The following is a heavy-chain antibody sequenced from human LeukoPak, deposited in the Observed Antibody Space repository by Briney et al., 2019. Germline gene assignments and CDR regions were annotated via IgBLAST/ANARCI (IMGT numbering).Heavy chain of an antibody. V-gene: IGHV4-30-2*01. CDR1: GGSISSGGYY. J-gene: IGHJ3*02. D-gene: IGHD6-6*01. CDR2: IYHSGST. CDR3: ARDFYSSSPGSSAFDI. Sequence: PSETLSLTCTVSGGSISSGGYYWSWIRQPPGKGLEWIGYIYHSGSTYYNPSLKSRVTISADRSKNQFSLKLNSVTAADTAVYYCARDFYSSSPGSSAFDIWGQGTMVTVSS.